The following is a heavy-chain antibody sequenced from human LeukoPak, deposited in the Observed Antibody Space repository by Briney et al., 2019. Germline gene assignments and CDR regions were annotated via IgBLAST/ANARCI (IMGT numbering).Heavy chain of an antibody. CDR2: ITSSSFSI. J-gene: IGHJ4*02. V-gene: IGHV3-21*01. CDR1: GFTFNTYI. D-gene: IGHD6-13*01. CDR3: ARGEAAAGDASEFAY. Sequence: GGSLRLSCAASGFTFNTYIMAWVRQAPGKGLEWVSSITSSSFSIYYADSVKGRFTISRDNAKNSLYLQMNSLRAEDTAVYYCARGEAAAGDASEFAYWGQGILVTVSS.